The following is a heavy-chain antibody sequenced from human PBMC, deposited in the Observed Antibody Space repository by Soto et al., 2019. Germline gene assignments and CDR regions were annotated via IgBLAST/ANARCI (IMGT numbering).Heavy chain of an antibody. J-gene: IGHJ4*02. CDR3: AKDTFYGSGTYYLWSD. CDR2: ITWNSGTI. D-gene: IGHD3-10*01. Sequence: GGSLRLSCAASGFTFDDYARHWVRHAPGKGLEWVSGITWNSGTIDYADSVKGRFTISRDNAKNSLYLQMNSLRAEDTALYYCAKDTFYGSGTYYLWSDWGQGTLVTVSS. CDR1: GFTFDDYA. V-gene: IGHV3-9*01.